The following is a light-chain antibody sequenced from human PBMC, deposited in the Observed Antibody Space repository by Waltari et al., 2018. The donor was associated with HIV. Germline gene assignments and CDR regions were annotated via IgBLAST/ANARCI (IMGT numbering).Light chain of an antibody. CDR3: AAWDDSLNGEVV. CDR1: TSNIGSNP. J-gene: IGLJ2*01. V-gene: IGLV1-44*01. CDR2: GNT. Sequence: QSVLTQPPSASGTPGQRVTISCSGRTSNIGSNPVNWYQKLPGTAPKRLLYGNTQRPSGGPDRFSGSRSGTSASLAIRGLQSEDEADYYWAAWDDSLNGEVVFGGGTKLTVL.